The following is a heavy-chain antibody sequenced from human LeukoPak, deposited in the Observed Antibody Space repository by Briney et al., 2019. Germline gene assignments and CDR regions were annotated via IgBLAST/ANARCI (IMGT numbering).Heavy chain of an antibody. Sequence: PGGSLRLSCAASGFTFSDYYMSWIRPAPGKGLEWVSYISSSGSTIYYADSVKGRFTISRDNAKNSLYLQMNSLRAEDTAVYYCARERAFYGDYYYYYYMDVWGKGTTVTISS. CDR1: GFTFSDYY. V-gene: IGHV3-11*01. D-gene: IGHD4-17*01. J-gene: IGHJ6*03. CDR2: ISSSGSTI. CDR3: ARERAFYGDYYYYYYMDV.